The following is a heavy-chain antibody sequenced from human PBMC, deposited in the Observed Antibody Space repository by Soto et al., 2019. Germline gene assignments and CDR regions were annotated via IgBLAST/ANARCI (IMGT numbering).Heavy chain of an antibody. D-gene: IGHD6-19*01. Sequence: SETLSLTCTVSGGSISSYYWSWIRQPPGKGLEWIGYIYYSGSTNYNPSLKSRVTISVDTSKNQFSLKLSSVTAADTAVYYCAREGGSSGLVGVLDYVGPGTLVTVSS. V-gene: IGHV4-59*01. J-gene: IGHJ4*02. CDR2: IYYSGST. CDR3: AREGGSSGLVGVLDY. CDR1: GGSISSYY.